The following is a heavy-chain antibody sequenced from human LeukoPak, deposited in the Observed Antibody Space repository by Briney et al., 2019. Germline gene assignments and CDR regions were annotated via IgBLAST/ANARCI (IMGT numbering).Heavy chain of an antibody. D-gene: IGHD3-22*01. V-gene: IGHV4-39*01. CDR1: GGSISSSSYY. J-gene: IGHJ4*02. CDR2: IYYSGST. Sequence: SETLSLTCTVSGGSISSSSYYWGWIRQPPGKGLEWIGSIYYSGSTYYNPSLKGRVTISVDTSKNQFSLKLSSVTAADTAVYYCAGTGYYYDSSGYGDDYWGQGTLVTVSS. CDR3: AGTGYYYDSSGYGDDY.